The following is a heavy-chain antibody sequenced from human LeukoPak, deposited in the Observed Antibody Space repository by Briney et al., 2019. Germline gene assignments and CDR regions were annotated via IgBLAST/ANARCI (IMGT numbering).Heavy chain of an antibody. Sequence: ASVKVSCKASGYTFTGYYMHWVRQAPGQGLEWMGWINPNSGGTNYAQKFQGRVTMTRDTSISTAYMELSRLRSDDTAVYYCAVTMVRGVNYYYFDYWGQGTLVTVSS. CDR1: GYTFTGYY. CDR3: AVTMVRGVNYYYFDY. D-gene: IGHD3-10*01. J-gene: IGHJ4*02. CDR2: INPNSGGT. V-gene: IGHV1-2*02.